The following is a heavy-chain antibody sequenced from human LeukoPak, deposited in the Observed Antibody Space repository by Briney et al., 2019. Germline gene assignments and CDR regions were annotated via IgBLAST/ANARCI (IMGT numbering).Heavy chain of an antibody. J-gene: IGHJ4*02. CDR1: GFIFSNYW. D-gene: IGHD1-1*01. CDR2: ISGSNSYI. Sequence: GGSLRLSCAASGFIFSNYWMHWIRQAPGKGLEWVSSISGSNSYIFYADSVKGRFTVSRDNAKDSLYLQMNSLRAEDTAVYYCARALTTLTYEGYWGQGTLVTVSS. V-gene: IGHV3-21*01. CDR3: ARALTTLTYEGY.